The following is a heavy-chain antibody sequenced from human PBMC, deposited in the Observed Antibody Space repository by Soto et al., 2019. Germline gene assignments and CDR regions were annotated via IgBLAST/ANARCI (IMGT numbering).Heavy chain of an antibody. CDR2: ITSDTKTI. J-gene: IGHJ4*02. V-gene: IGHV3-48*02. Sequence: EVQLVKCGADLVQRGGSLRLSCVASGFTFSVYSMNWVRQAPGKGLEWFSYITSDTKTIKYADSVKGRFTISRDNAKNSVYLQMNSLRDEDTAVYYCARSVEGHFDYWGQGTVVTVSS. CDR1: GFTFSVYS. D-gene: IGHD6-19*01. CDR3: ARSVEGHFDY.